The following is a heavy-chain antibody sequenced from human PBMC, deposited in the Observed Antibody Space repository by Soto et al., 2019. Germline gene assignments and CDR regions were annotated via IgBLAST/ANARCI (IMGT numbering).Heavy chain of an antibody. Sequence: ASVKVSCKASGGTFSSYAISWVRQAPGQGLEWKGWINPNSGGTKSAEKFQGRVTMTRDTSISTAYMELSRLTSDDTAVYYCASAAVTGTAGLDFWGQGTQVTVSS. CDR3: ASAAVTGTAGLDF. D-gene: IGHD6-19*01. V-gene: IGHV1-2*02. CDR1: GGTFSSYA. CDR2: INPNSGGT. J-gene: IGHJ4*02.